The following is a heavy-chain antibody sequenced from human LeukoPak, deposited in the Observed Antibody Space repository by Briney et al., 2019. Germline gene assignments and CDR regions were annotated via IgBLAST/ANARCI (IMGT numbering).Heavy chain of an antibody. CDR1: GFSFGDYA. D-gene: IGHD1-26*01. Sequence: GGSLRLSCAASGFSFGDYAMHWVRQPPGKGLEWVSGIGWDSGIVGDGDSMEGRFTTTRDNAKDCLYLQMNSLRAEDTALYYCVKVLFPAERAAAFDVWGQGTMVTVSS. CDR3: VKVLFPAERAAAFDV. J-gene: IGHJ3*01. V-gene: IGHV3-9*01. CDR2: IGWDSGIV.